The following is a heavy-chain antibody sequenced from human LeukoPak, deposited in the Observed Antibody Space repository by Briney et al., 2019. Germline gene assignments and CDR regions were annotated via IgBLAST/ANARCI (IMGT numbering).Heavy chain of an antibody. D-gene: IGHD3-22*01. Sequence: GASVKVSCKASGYTFTDYYIHWVRQAPGQGLEWMGWINPNNFDTKYAQKFQGSATMTRDTSIATAYMELRRLTSDDTAVYYCARERNSGYSSLGPWGQGTLVTVSS. V-gene: IGHV1-2*04. CDR3: ARERNSGYSSLGP. J-gene: IGHJ4*02. CDR2: INPNNFDT. CDR1: GYTFTDYY.